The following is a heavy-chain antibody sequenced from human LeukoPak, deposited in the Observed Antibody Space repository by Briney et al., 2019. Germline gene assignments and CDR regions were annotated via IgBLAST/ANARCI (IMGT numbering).Heavy chain of an antibody. J-gene: IGHJ5*02. CDR2: IIPIFGTA. CDR1: GGTFSSYA. V-gene: IGHV1-69*05. CDR3: ASDPIPFGAVTPYNWFDP. D-gene: IGHD3-3*01. Sequence: SVKVSCKASGGTFSSYAISWVRQAPGQGLEWMGRIIPIFGTANYAQKFQGRVTITTDESTSTAYMELSSLRSEDTAVYYCASDPIPFGAVTPYNWFDPWGQGTLVTVSS.